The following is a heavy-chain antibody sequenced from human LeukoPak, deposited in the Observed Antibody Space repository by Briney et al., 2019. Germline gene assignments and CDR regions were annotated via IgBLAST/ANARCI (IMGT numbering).Heavy chain of an antibody. CDR1: GGSISSYY. CDR2: IYYSGST. J-gene: IGHJ5*02. Sequence: SETLSLTCTVSGGSISSYYWSWIRQPPGKGLEWIGYIYYSGSTNYNPSLKSRVTISVDTSKNQFSLKLSSVTAADTAVYYCARDLSGGTILGVVNRWFDPWGQGTLVTVSS. D-gene: IGHD3-3*01. V-gene: IGHV4-59*01. CDR3: ARDLSGGTILGVVNRWFDP.